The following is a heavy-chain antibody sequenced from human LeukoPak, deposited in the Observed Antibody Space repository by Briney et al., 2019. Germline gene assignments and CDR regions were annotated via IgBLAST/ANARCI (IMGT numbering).Heavy chain of an antibody. CDR1: GVSFDDYY. Sequence: SETLSLTCAVSGVSFDDYYWAWVRQTPGKGPEWIGEIKHSGYTNDSPSLKSRVTLSIDTSRKQFSLSLRSVTVADAGTYYCTRMTTGHDYWGQGTLVTVSS. V-gene: IGHV4-34*01. CDR2: IKHSGYT. J-gene: IGHJ4*02. CDR3: TRMTTGHDY. D-gene: IGHD4-17*01.